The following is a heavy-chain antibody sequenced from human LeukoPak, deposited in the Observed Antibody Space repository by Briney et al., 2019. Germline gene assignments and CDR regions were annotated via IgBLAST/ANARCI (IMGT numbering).Heavy chain of an antibody. V-gene: IGHV4-39*07. Sequence: SETLSLTCIVSGGSISSTSYYWGWIRQSPGKGLEWIGSIHYCGTTYYNPSLLSRGTISVDTSKNQFSLKLNSVTAADTAVYFCAREGSGYSTNFDYWGQGTLVTVSS. J-gene: IGHJ4*02. CDR3: AREGSGYSTNFDY. D-gene: IGHD3-3*01. CDR1: GGSISSTSYY. CDR2: IHYCGTT.